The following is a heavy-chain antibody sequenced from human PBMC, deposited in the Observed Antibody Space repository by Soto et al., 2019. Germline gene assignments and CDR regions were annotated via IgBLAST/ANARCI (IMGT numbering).Heavy chain of an antibody. Sequence: ASVKVSCKASGYTFTSYYMHWVRQAPGQGLEWMGIINPSGGSTSYAQKFQGRVTMTRDTSTSTVYMELSSLRSEDTAVYYCAREIDNWNDVRWYFDLWGRGTLVTVSS. CDR2: INPSGGST. CDR1: GYTFTSYY. D-gene: IGHD1-1*01. J-gene: IGHJ2*01. V-gene: IGHV1-46*03. CDR3: AREIDNWNDVRWYFDL.